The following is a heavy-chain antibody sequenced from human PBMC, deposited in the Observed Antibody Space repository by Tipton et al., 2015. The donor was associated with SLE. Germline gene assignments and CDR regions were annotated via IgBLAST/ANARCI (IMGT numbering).Heavy chain of an antibody. V-gene: IGHV4-31*03. Sequence: GLVKPSETLSLTCTVSDASLSRDPYFWTWVRQHPGKGLEWIGYISYIGSTYSNPSLKSRVAISMDTSKNQFSLRLSSVTAADTAVYYCARGPGSKSGEAFDIWGQGTMVTVSS. J-gene: IGHJ3*02. CDR1: DASLSRDPYF. D-gene: IGHD1-26*01. CDR2: ISYIGST. CDR3: ARGPGSKSGEAFDI.